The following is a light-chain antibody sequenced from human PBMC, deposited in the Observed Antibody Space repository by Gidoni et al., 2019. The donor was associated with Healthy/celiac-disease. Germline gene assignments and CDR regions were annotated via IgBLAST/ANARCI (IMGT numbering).Light chain of an antibody. CDR3: QQSYSTPQT. CDR1: QSISSY. Sequence: DIQITQSPSSLSASVGDRVTITRRASQSISSYLNWYQQKPGKAPKLLIYAASSVQSGVPSRFSGSGSGKDFTLTISSLQPEDFANYYCQQSYSTPQTFGQGTKVEIK. CDR2: AAS. J-gene: IGKJ1*01. V-gene: IGKV1-39*01.